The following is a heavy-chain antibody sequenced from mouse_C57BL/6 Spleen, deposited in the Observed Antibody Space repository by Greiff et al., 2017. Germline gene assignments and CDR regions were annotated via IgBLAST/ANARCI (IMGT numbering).Heavy chain of an antibody. Sequence: EVNLVESGGGLVQPGASLRLSCAASGFTFTDYYMSWVRQPSGKAPEWLAFIRNKANGYTTEYTASVKGRFTISRENSQNILYLQMNTLRAEDSATYYCVKAVEDYYGSSPYWYFDVWGTGTTVTVSS. CDR2: IRNKANGYTT. D-gene: IGHD1-1*01. CDR3: VKAVEDYYGSSPYWYFDV. CDR1: GFTFTDYY. J-gene: IGHJ1*03. V-gene: IGHV7-4*01.